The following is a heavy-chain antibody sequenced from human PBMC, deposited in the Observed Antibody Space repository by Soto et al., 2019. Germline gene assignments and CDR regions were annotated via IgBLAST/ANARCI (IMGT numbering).Heavy chain of an antibody. CDR1: GGSISSGDYY. V-gene: IGHV4-30-4*01. J-gene: IGHJ5*02. Sequence: SETLSLTCTVSGGSISSGDYYWSWIRQPPGKGLEWIGYIYYSGSTYYNPSLKSRVTISVDTSKNQFSLKLSSVTAADTAVYYCARGRGWQQLATGTSNWFDPWGQGTLVTVSS. D-gene: IGHD6-13*01. CDR2: IYYSGST. CDR3: ARGRGWQQLATGTSNWFDP.